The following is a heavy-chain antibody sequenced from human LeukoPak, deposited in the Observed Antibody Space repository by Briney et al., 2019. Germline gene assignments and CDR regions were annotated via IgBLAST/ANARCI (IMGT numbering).Heavy chain of an antibody. D-gene: IGHD3-10*01. V-gene: IGHV4-34*01. CDR1: GGSFSGYY. CDR3: ARGVDGSGSYYLDY. J-gene: IGHJ4*01. Sequence: SETLSLTCAVYGGSFSGYYWSWIRQPPGKGLEWIGEINHSGSTNYNPSLKSRVTISVDTTKNQSSLKLSSVTAADTAVYYCARGVDGSGSYYLDYSGHETLVT. CDR2: INHSGST.